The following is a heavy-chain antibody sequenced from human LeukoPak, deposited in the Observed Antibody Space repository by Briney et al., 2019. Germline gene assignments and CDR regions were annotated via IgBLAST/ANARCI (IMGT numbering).Heavy chain of an antibody. V-gene: IGHV3-53*01. CDR3: ASNHRIAAAGTGMGYYYYGMDV. CDR2: IYSGGST. D-gene: IGHD6-13*01. J-gene: IGHJ6*02. CDR1: GFTVSSNY. Sequence: GGSLRLSCAASGFTVSSNYKSWVRQAPGKGLEWVSVIYSGGSTYYADSVKGRFTISRDNSKNTLYLQMNSLRAEDTAVYYCASNHRIAAAGTGMGYYYYGMDVWGQGTTVAVSS.